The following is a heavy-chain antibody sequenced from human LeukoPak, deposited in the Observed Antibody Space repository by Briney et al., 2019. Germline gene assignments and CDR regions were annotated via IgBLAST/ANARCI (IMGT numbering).Heavy chain of an antibody. V-gene: IGHV4-4*07. J-gene: IGHJ6*03. Sequence: SETLSLTCTVSGCSISSYYWSWIRQPAGKGLEWIGRIYTSGSTNINPSLQSRLILSVETSINQFSLKLISVTAADTAVYYCARGERGSLFYYYYMDVCGKGTTVTVSS. CDR3: ARGERGSLFYYYYMDV. CDR2: IYTSGST. D-gene: IGHD3-16*01. CDR1: GCSISSYY.